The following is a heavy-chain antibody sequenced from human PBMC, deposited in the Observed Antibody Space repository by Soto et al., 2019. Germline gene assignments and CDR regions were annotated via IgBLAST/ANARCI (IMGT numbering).Heavy chain of an antibody. Sequence: QVQLVQSGAEVKKPGASVKVSCKASGYTFTSYAMHWVRQAPGQRLEWMGWINAGNGNTKYSQKFQGRVTITRDTSASTAYMEQSSLRSEDTAVYYCARAPAKVNMARDLYYFDYWGQGTLVTVSS. CDR2: INAGNGNT. CDR1: GYTFTSYA. CDR3: ARAPAKVNMARDLYYFDY. V-gene: IGHV1-3*01. D-gene: IGHD3-10*01. J-gene: IGHJ4*02.